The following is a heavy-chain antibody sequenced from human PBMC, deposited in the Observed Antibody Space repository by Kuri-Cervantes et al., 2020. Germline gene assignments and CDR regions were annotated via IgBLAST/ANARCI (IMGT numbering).Heavy chain of an antibody. CDR3: AKETAAVAGIAYFDY. Sequence: GESLKSSCAASGFTFSSYWMSWVRQAAGKGLEWVANIKQDGSEKYYVDSVKGRFTISRDNAKNTLYLQMNSLRAEDTAVYYCAKETAAVAGIAYFDYWGQGTLVTVSS. CDR1: GFTFSSYW. V-gene: IGHV3-7*01. CDR2: IKQDGSEK. J-gene: IGHJ4*02. D-gene: IGHD6-19*01.